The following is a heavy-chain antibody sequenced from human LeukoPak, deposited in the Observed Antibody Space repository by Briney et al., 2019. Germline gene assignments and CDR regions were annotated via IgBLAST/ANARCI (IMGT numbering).Heavy chain of an antibody. J-gene: IGHJ6*03. V-gene: IGHV4-34*01. CDR3: ARGASYGFVYYYYYMDV. CDR1: GGSFSGYY. D-gene: IGHD5-18*01. CDR2: INHSGST. Sequence: KPSETLSLTCAAYGGSFSGYYWSWIRQPPGKGLEWIGEINHSGSTNYNPSLKSRVTISVDTSKNQFSLKLSSVTAADTAVYYCARGASYGFVYYYYYMDVWGKGTTVTVSS.